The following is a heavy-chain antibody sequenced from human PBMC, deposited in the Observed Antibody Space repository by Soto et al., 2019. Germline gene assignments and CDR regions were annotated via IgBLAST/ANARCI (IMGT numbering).Heavy chain of an antibody. CDR2: ISGSGGST. D-gene: IGHD4-17*01. CDR3: AKQKTTVTRYDAFDI. CDR1: GFTFSSYA. Sequence: EVQLLESGGGLVQPGGSLRLSCAASGFTFSSYAMSWVPEVPGKGLGWVSAISGSGGSTYFADSVKGRFTISRDNSKNTLYLQMNSLRAEDTAIYYCAKQKTTVTRYDAFDIWGQGTMVTVSS. J-gene: IGHJ3*02. V-gene: IGHV3-23*01.